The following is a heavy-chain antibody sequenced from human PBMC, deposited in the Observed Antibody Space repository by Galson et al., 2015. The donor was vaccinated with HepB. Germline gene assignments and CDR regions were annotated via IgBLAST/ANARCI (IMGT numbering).Heavy chain of an antibody. J-gene: IGHJ5*02. CDR3: ARVGWAAANLNWFDP. CDR2: IIPIFGTA. CDR1: GGTFSSYA. V-gene: IGHV1-69*06. D-gene: IGHD2-2*01. Sequence: SVKVSCKASGGTFSSYAISWVRQAPGQGLEWMGGIIPIFGTANYAQKFQGRVTITADKSTSTAYMELSSLRSEDTAVYYCARVGWAAANLNWFDPWGQGTLVTVSS.